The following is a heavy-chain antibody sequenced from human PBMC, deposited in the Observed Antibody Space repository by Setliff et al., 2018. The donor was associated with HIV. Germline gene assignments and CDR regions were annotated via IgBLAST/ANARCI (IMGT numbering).Heavy chain of an antibody. J-gene: IGHJ4*02. CDR2: ISPFNGNT. Sequence: ASVKVSCKASGYTISTYLIAWVRQAPGQGLEWMGRISPFNGNTNYAQKLQGRLTVTTDTSTSTAYMELRSLRSDDTAVYYCARATSGTIHDFWGQGTLVTVSS. CDR1: GYTISTYL. CDR3: ARATSGTIHDF. V-gene: IGHV1-18*01. D-gene: IGHD3-10*01.